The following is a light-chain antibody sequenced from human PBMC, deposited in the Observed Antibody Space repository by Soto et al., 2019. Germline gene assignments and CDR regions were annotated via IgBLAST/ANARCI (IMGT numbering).Light chain of an antibody. Sequence: QSALTQPPSVSGSPGQSVTISCTGTSSDVGHYNRVSWYQQPPGTAPKLMIYEVTNRPSGVPDRFSGSKSGNTASLIISGLQAEDEADYYCSSYTTTNTYAFGPGTKVTVL. CDR2: EVT. CDR3: SSYTTTNTYA. V-gene: IGLV2-18*02. CDR1: SSDVGHYNR. J-gene: IGLJ1*01.